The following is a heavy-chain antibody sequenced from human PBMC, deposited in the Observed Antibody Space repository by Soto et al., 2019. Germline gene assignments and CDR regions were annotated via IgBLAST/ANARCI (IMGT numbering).Heavy chain of an antibody. D-gene: IGHD1-26*01. CDR1: GFTFSNVE. J-gene: IGHJ4*02. Sequence: GGSLRLSCAGSGFTFSNVEMTWVRQAPGKGLEWISYITSNSRTIYYADSVKGRFTISRDNAENSLYLQMNSLRAEDTAVYYCAKEATNINNFDYWGQGTLVTVSS. CDR2: ITSNSRTI. V-gene: IGHV3-48*03. CDR3: AKEATNINNFDY.